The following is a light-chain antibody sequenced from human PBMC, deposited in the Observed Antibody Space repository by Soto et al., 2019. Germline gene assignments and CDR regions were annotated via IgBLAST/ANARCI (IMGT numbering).Light chain of an antibody. CDR2: GAS. V-gene: IGKV3-20*01. Sequence: EIVLTQSPGTLSLSPGERATLSCWASQSGSGSYLAWYQQKPGQAPRLLISGASRRATGIPDRFSGSGSGTDFTLTISSLEPEDFAVYYCQQYGKSPLTFGGGTKVEIK. J-gene: IGKJ4*01. CDR3: QQYGKSPLT. CDR1: QSGSGSY.